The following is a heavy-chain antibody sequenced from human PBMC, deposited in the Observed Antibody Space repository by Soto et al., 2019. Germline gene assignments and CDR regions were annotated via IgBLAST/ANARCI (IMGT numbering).Heavy chain of an antibody. Sequence: QVQLVESGGGVVQPGRSLRLSCAASGFTFSSYGMHWVRQAPGKGLEWVAVISYDGSNKYYADSVKGRFTISRDNSKNTLYLQMHSLRAEDTAVYYCAKDRGGYDYEGAFDIWGQGTMVTVSS. CDR3: AKDRGGYDYEGAFDI. D-gene: IGHD5-12*01. CDR2: ISYDGSNK. V-gene: IGHV3-30*18. CDR1: GFTFSSYG. J-gene: IGHJ3*02.